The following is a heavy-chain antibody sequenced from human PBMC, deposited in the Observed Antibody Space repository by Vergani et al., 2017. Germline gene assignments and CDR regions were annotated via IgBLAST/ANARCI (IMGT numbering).Heavy chain of an antibody. D-gene: IGHD3-3*01. CDR1: GFTFSDYY. Sequence: QVQLVESGGGLVKPGGSLRLSCAASGFTFSDYYMSWLRQAPGKGLEWVSYISSSGSNIYYADSVKGRFTISRDNAKNSLYLQMNSLRAEATAVYYCARPVGKRFLEWLGWFDPWGQGTLVTVSS. V-gene: IGHV3-11*01. CDR3: ARPVGKRFLEWLGWFDP. J-gene: IGHJ5*02. CDR2: ISSSGSNI.